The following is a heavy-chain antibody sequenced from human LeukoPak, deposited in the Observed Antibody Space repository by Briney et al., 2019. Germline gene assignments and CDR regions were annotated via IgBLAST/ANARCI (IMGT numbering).Heavy chain of an antibody. J-gene: IGHJ6*02. Sequence: PGGSLRLSCAASGFTFSSYSMNWVRQAPGKGPEWVSSISSSSSYIYYADSVKGRFTISRDNSKNTLYLQMNSLRAEDTAVYYCAKTYYDFWSGYRYYYGTDVWGQGTTVTVSS. V-gene: IGHV3-21*01. CDR3: AKTYYDFWSGYRYYYGTDV. CDR1: GFTFSSYS. CDR2: ISSSSSYI. D-gene: IGHD3-3*01.